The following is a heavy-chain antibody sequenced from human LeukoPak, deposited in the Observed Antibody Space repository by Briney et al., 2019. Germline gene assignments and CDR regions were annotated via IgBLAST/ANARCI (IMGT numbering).Heavy chain of an antibody. J-gene: IGHJ4*02. Sequence: VKVSCKVSGYTLTELSMHWVRQAPGEGLEWMGGFDPEDGETIYAQKFQGRVTMTEDTSTDTAYMELSSLRSEDTAVYYCAIILQRVAVADNFDYWGQGTLVTVSS. CDR1: GYTLTELS. CDR3: AIILQRVAVADNFDY. CDR2: FDPEDGET. D-gene: IGHD6-19*01. V-gene: IGHV1-24*01.